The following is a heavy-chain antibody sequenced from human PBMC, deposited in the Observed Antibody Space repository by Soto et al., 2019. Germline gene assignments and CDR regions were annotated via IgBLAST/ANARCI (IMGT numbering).Heavy chain of an antibody. Sequence: LRLSCAASGFTLSRHTMNWVRQAPGKGLEWVSFIGSRTSDIYYADSVKGRFTISRDNAKNSLYLDLTRLRAEDTAVYFGVRDYYDTSGYPNTFDMWGQGTMVTVSS. J-gene: IGHJ3*02. V-gene: IGHV3-21*01. CDR2: IGSRTSDI. D-gene: IGHD3-22*01. CDR3: VRDYYDTSGYPNTFDM. CDR1: GFTLSRHT.